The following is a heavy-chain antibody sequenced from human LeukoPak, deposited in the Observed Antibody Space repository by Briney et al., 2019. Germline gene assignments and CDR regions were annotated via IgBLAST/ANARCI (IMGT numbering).Heavy chain of an antibody. J-gene: IGHJ6*02. CDR1: GFSFNNAW. V-gene: IGHV3-21*04. D-gene: IGHD2-15*01. CDR3: ASEPPPQYCSGGSCYSSGMDV. Sequence: PGGSLRLSCVGSGFSFNNAWVTWVRQAPGKGLEWVSSISSSSSYIYYADSVKGRFTISRDNAKNSLYLQMNSLRAEDTALYYCASEPPPQYCSGGSCYSSGMDVWGQGTTVTVSS. CDR2: ISSSSSYI.